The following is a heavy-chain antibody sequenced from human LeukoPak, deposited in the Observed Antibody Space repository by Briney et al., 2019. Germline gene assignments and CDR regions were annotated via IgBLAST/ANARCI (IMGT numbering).Heavy chain of an antibody. D-gene: IGHD2-15*01. CDR3: ASRYCSGGSCYEEYSSGPPDY. CDR2: IYHSGST. Sequence: SQTLSLTCTVSGGSISSGGYYWSWIRQPPGKGLEWIGYIYHSGSTYYNPSLKSRVTISVDRSKNQFSLKLSSVTAADTAVYYCASRYCSGGSCYEEYSSGPPDYWGQGTLVTVSS. V-gene: IGHV4-30-2*01. J-gene: IGHJ4*02. CDR1: GGSISSGGYY.